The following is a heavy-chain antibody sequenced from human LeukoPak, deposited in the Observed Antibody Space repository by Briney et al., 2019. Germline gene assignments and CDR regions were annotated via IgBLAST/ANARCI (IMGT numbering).Heavy chain of an antibody. D-gene: IGHD6-13*01. CDR1: GFTFSDYY. Sequence: GGSLRLSCAASGFTFSDYYMSWVRQAPGKGGEWLSYISSSGSTIFQAESVKGRFTISRDNAKNSLYLQMNNLRVEDTAVYYCARVSSQQLKWGQGTLVTVSS. CDR3: ARVSSQQLK. J-gene: IGHJ4*02. CDR2: ISSSGSTI. V-gene: IGHV3-11*01.